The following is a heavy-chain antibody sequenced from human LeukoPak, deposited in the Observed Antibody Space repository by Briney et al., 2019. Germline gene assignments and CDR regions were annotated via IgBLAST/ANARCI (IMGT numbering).Heavy chain of an antibody. CDR1: GFSFRNYW. J-gene: IGHJ4*02. CDR2: INSDASAT. Sequence: GGSLPLPCAASGFSFRNYWMHWVRQAPAKGLLWDTRINSDASATYSAYSVQSQFTNSTDNAKNTRYLQMNRLRSKDTAMYFCAKGPNYLDSWGQGTLVTVSS. CDR3: AKGPNYLDS. V-gene: IGHV3-74*01.